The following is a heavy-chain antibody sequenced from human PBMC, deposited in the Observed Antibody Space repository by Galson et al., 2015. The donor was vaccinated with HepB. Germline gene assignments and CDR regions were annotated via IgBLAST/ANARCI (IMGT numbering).Heavy chain of an antibody. CDR3: AKRDSSGYWDNWFDP. CDR1: GFTFSSHG. CDR2: ISGSGGDT. D-gene: IGHD3-22*01. J-gene: IGHJ5*02. Sequence: SLRLSCAASGFTFSSHGMTWVRQAPGKGLEWVSAISGSGGDTFYADSVKGRFTISRDNSKNTLYLQMSSLRAEDTAVYYCAKRDSSGYWDNWFDPWGQGTLVTVSS. V-gene: IGHV3-23*01.